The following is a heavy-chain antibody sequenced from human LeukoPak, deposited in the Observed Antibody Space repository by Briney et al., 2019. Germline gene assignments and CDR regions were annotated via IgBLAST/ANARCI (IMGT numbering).Heavy chain of an antibody. CDR2: ISSSGTTI. Sequence: GGSLRLSCAASGFTFSDYYMSWIRQAPGKGLEWVSYISSSGTTIYYADSVKGRFTISRDNAKNSLYLQMNSLRAEDTAVYYCANLILEVGATTDSAFDFWGQGTMVTVSS. D-gene: IGHD1-26*01. CDR3: ANLILEVGATTDSAFDF. CDR1: GFTFSDYY. V-gene: IGHV3-11*01. J-gene: IGHJ3*01.